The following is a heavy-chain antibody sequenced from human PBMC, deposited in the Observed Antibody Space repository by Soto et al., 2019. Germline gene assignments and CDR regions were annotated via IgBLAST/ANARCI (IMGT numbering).Heavy chain of an antibody. CDR2: TYYRSKWRI. V-gene: IGHV6-1*01. Sequence: PSQTLSLTCVISGDSVSNTNAAWGWIRQSPSRGLEWLGRTYYRSKWRIDYALSVRSRININPDTSKNQLSLQLISVTPEDTAVYYCARGNSGLRAFDVWGQGTMVTVSS. CDR1: GDSVSNTNAA. CDR3: ARGNSGLRAFDV. J-gene: IGHJ3*01. D-gene: IGHD6-19*01.